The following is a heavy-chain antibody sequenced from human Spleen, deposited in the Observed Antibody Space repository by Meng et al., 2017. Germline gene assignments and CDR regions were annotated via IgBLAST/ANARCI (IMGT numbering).Heavy chain of an antibody. J-gene: IGHJ6*02. V-gene: IGHV1-8*01. CDR2: MNPNSGNT. CDR3: ARGRGQLVAYYYGMDV. D-gene: IGHD6-6*01. CDR1: GYTFTSYD. Sequence: ASVKVSCKASGYTFTSYDINWVRQATGQGLEWMGWMNPNSGNTGYAQKFQGRVTMTRNTSIGTAYMELSSLRSEDTAVYYCARGRGQLVAYYYGMDVWGQGTTVTVSS.